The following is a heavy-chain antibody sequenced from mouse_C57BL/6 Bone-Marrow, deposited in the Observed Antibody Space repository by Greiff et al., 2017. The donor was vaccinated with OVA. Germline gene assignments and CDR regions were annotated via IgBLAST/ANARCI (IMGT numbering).Heavy chain of an antibody. CDR2: IWRGGST. D-gene: IGHD2-3*01. Sequence: VQLQESGPGLVQPSQSLSITCTVSGFSLTSYGVHWVRQSPGKGLEWLGVIWRGGSTDYNAAFMSRLSITKDNSKSQVFFKMNSLQADDTAIYSCAKPLFVGYYVAYWGKGTLVTVSA. V-gene: IGHV2-5*01. CDR1: GFSLTSYG. J-gene: IGHJ3*01. CDR3: AKPLFVGYYVAY.